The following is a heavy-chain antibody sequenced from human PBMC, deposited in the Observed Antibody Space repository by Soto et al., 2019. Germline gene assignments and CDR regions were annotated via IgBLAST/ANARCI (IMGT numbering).Heavy chain of an antibody. CDR2: MNPNSGNT. CDR1: VYTFTSYD. J-gene: IGHJ6*02. V-gene: IGHV1-8*01. Sequence: XSVKVSCKASVYTFTSYDINWVRQATGQGLEWMGWMNPNSGNTGYAQKFQGRVTMTRNTSISTAYMELSSLRSEDTAVYYCARGLGYGSGSYYGMDVWGQGTTVTVSS. D-gene: IGHD3-10*01. CDR3: ARGLGYGSGSYYGMDV.